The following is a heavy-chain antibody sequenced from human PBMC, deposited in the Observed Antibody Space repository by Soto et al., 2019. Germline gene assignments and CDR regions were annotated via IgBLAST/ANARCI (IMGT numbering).Heavy chain of an antibody. CDR3: AVTDLPFRPLTEPTENGMDV. CDR2: IVVVNGNT. J-gene: IGHJ6*02. V-gene: IGHV1-58*01. D-gene: IGHD3-3*02. Sequence: ELVQSGPEAREPGTSVKVSCRASGFSFGDSAVQWVRQGRGQRLEWIGWIVVVNGNTNYAQKFERRVTLTRDASTSTSHMELTSLSSEDTAVYFCAVTDLPFRPLTEPTENGMDVWGQGTTVTVSS. CDR1: GFSFGDSA.